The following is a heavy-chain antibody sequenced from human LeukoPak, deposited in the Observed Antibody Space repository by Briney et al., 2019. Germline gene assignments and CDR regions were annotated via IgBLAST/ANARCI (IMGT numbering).Heavy chain of an antibody. CDR1: GYTFTDYY. V-gene: IGHV1-2*06. J-gene: IGHJ4*02. CDR3: GKREHGGAGYGTFDY. CDR2: INPNSGGT. Sequence: ASVKVSCKASGYTFTDYYMHWVREAPGPGLGWMGRINPNSGGTNYAQKFQGRVTMTRDTSISTAYLHLSRLRSGETAVHYCGKREHGGAGYGTFDYSGQGTLGTVSS. D-gene: IGHD6-13*01.